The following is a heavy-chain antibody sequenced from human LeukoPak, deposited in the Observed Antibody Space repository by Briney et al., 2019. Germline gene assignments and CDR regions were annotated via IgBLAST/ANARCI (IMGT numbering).Heavy chain of an antibody. CDR2: IYYTGSN. CDR3: ARSYYDSSGYRYYDY. J-gene: IGHJ4*02. D-gene: IGHD3-22*01. Sequence: SETLSLICSVSGGSISGFYWSWIRQPPGKGLEWIGHIYYTGSNYNRPSLKTRVTMSLDTSKNQLFLNLSSLTAADTAVYYCARSYYDSSGYRYYDYWGQGTLVTVYS. CDR1: GGSISGFY. V-gene: IGHV4-59*01.